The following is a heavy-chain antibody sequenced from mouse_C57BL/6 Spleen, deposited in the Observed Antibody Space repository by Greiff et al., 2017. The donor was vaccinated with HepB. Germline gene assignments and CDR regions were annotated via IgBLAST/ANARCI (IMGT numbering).Heavy chain of an antibody. Sequence: EVKLVESGGGLVKPGGSLKLSCAASGFTFSSYAMSWVRQTPEKRLEWVAAISDGGSYTYYPDNVKGRFTIAKDNTKNNLYLQMSHLKSEDTAMYYGARDDYDYGGFAYWGQGTLVTVSA. CDR3: ARDDYDYGGFAY. V-gene: IGHV5-4*01. CDR2: ISDGGSYT. D-gene: IGHD2-4*01. CDR1: GFTFSSYA. J-gene: IGHJ3*01.